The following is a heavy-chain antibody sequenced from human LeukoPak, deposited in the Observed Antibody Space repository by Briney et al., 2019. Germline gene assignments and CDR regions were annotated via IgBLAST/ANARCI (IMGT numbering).Heavy chain of an antibody. CDR2: IYAGGGRGA. J-gene: IGHJ4*02. D-gene: IGHD1-14*01. CDR3: LRQGPGNPPR. CDR1: GFGVSSND. Sequence: GGSLRLSCAASGFGVSSNDMSWVRQAPGKGLEWVSLIYAGGGRGAYYADSVRGRFTGSTHDSKNTLDLQMNSLRVDDTAMYSCLRQGPGNPPRWGQGTLVTVSS. V-gene: IGHV3-53*04.